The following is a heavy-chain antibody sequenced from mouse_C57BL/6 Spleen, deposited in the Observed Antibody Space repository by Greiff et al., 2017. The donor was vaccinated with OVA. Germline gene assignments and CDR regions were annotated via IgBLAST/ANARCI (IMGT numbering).Heavy chain of an antibody. V-gene: IGHV3-1*01. CDR2: ISYSGST. D-gene: IGHD2-1*01. CDR3: ARGTIYYGNPWFAY. J-gene: IGHJ3*01. CDR1: GYSITSGYD. Sequence: EVQLVESGPGMVKPSQSLSLTCTVTGYSITSGYDWHWIRHFPGNKLEWMGYISYSGSTNYNPSLKSRISITHDTSKNHFFLKLMSVTTEDTATYYCARGTIYYGNPWFAYWGQGTLVTVSA.